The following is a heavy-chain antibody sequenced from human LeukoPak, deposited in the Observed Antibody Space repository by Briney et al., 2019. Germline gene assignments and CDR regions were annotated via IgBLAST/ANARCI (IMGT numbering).Heavy chain of an antibody. CDR2: ITSRSSSI. J-gene: IGHJ4*02. D-gene: IGHD3-16*01. CDR3: VTGAGGMDY. V-gene: IGHV3-48*02. Sequence: GGSLRLSCAASGFTFSNYNMNWVRQAPGKGLEWVSYITSRSSSIYYADSVKGRFTISRDNAKRSLYLQMNSLRDEDTAVYYCVTGAGGMDYWGQGALVTVSS. CDR1: GFTFSNYN.